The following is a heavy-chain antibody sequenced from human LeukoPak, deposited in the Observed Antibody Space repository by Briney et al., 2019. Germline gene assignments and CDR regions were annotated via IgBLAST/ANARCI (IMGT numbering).Heavy chain of an antibody. CDR1: GGSISSSSYY. CDR3: ARLRSYYDSSGYYYVGFDY. J-gene: IGHJ4*02. D-gene: IGHD3-22*01. Sequence: PSETLSLTCTVSGGSISSSSYYWGWIRQPPGKGLEWIGSIYYSGSTYYNPSLKSRVTISVDTSKNQFSLKLSSVTAADTAVYYCARLRSYYDSSGYYYVGFDYWGQGTLVTVSS. V-gene: IGHV4-39*07. CDR2: IYYSGST.